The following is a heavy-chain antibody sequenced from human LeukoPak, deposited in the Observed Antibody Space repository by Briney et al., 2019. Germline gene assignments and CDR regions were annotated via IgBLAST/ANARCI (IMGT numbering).Heavy chain of an antibody. CDR3: ARVAAAGQYNWFDP. CDR2: IKQDGSEK. D-gene: IGHD6-13*01. CDR1: GFTFSSYW. Sequence: GGSLRLSCAASGFTFSSYWMSWVRQAPGKGLEWVANIKQDGSEKYYVDSVKGRFTISRDNAKNSLCLQMNSLRAEDTAVYYCARVAAAGQYNWFDPWGQGTLVTVSS. J-gene: IGHJ5*02. V-gene: IGHV3-7*05.